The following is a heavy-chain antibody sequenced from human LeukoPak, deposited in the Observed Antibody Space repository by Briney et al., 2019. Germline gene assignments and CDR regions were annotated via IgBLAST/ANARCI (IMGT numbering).Heavy chain of an antibody. Sequence: PSETLSLTCTVSGGSISSYYWSWIRQPPGKGLEWIGYIYYSGSTNYNPSLKSRVTISVDTSKNQFSLKLSSVTAEDTAVYYCARGGSSSWPTRPLYAFDIWGQGTMVTVSS. CDR2: IYYSGST. CDR3: ARGGSSSWPTRPLYAFDI. V-gene: IGHV4-59*01. J-gene: IGHJ3*02. D-gene: IGHD6-13*01. CDR1: GGSISSYY.